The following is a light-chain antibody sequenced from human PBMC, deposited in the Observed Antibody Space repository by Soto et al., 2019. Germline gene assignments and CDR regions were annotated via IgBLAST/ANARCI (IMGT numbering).Light chain of an antibody. CDR3: FSYAGSSIWV. CDR1: SGDVGGYNY. J-gene: IGLJ3*02. Sequence: QSALTQPASVSGSPGQSITISCTGTSGDVGGYNYVSWYQQHPGKAPKLMIFEVTKRPSGISDRFFGSKSGSTASLTISGLQAEDEADYFCFSYAGSSIWVFGGGTKLTVL. CDR2: EVT. V-gene: IGLV2-23*02.